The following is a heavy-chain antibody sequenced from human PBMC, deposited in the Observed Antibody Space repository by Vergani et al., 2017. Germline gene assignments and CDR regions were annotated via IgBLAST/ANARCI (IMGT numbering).Heavy chain of an antibody. CDR1: GGSVSSGSYY. CDR2: IDYSGST. V-gene: IGHV4-61*01. Sequence: QVQLQESGPGLVKPSETLSLTCTVSGGSVSSGSYYWSWIRQPPGKGLEWIGYIDYSGSTNYNPSLKSRVTISVDTSKNQFSLKLSSVTAADTAVYYCARGAPATYDYWGQGTLVTVSS. D-gene: IGHD1-26*01. J-gene: IGHJ4*02. CDR3: ARGAPATYDY.